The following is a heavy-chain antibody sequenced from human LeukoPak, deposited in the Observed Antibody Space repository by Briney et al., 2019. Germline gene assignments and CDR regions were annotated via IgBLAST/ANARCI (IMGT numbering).Heavy chain of an antibody. D-gene: IGHD3-16*01. CDR3: ARFTPQGYGWGGYNRFDP. Sequence: SETLSLTCSVSGDSISTSSYYWNWIRQPPGKGLEWIGYIYYSGSTNYNPSLKRRVTISVDTSKNQFSLNLTSVTAADTAVYYCARFTPQGYGWGGYNRFDPWGQGTLVTVSS. V-gene: IGHV4-61*01. CDR1: GDSISTSSYY. J-gene: IGHJ5*02. CDR2: IYYSGST.